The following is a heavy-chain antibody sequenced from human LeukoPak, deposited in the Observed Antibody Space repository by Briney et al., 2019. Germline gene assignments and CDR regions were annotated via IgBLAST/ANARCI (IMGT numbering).Heavy chain of an antibody. J-gene: IGHJ4*02. CDR1: GGSSSSYY. CDR2: IYYSGST. CDR3: ASGSSGWYGFDY. V-gene: IGHV4-59*01. Sequence: SETLSLTCTVSGGSSSSYYWSWIRQPPGKGLEWIGYIYYSGSTNYNPSLKSRVTISVDTSKNQFSLKLSSVTAADTAVYYCASGSSGWYGFDYWGQGTPVTVSS. D-gene: IGHD6-19*01.